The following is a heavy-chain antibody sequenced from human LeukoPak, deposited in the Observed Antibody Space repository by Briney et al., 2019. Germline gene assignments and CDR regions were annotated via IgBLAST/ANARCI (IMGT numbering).Heavy chain of an antibody. CDR1: GFTFTNYW. CDR3: ARDGIQLWLRAFDI. V-gene: IGHV3-7*01. Sequence: GGSLRLSCAASGFTFTNYWMSWVRQAPGKGLEWVANIEQDGNEKYYVDSVKGRFTISRDNAKNSLYLQMNSLRAEDTAVYYCARDGIQLWLRAFDIWGQGTMVTVSS. J-gene: IGHJ3*02. D-gene: IGHD5-18*01. CDR2: IEQDGNEK.